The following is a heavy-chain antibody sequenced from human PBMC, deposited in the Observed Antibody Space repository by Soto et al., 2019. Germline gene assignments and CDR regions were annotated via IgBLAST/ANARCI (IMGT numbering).Heavy chain of an antibody. CDR1: GFIFRSFA. D-gene: IGHD3-16*01. V-gene: IGHV3-30-3*01. CDR3: ARDGASRTEAHIKYGLDA. J-gene: IGHJ6*02. CDR2: TSFDGSTK. Sequence: QVHLVESGGGVVQPGRTLRLSCVASGFIFRSFALHWVRQAPGKGLEWVAVTSFDGSTKYYADSVRGRFTISKDDSAYIVYLDMNRLTPEDTATYFCARDGASRTEAHIKYGLDAWCQGTTVLVS.